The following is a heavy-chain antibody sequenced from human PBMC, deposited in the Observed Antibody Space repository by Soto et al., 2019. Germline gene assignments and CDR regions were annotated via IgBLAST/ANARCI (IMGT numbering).Heavy chain of an antibody. CDR2: IYYTGST. CDR1: GASIRSGGFY. J-gene: IGHJ4*02. CDR3: ARIEMASIK. V-gene: IGHV4-31*03. Sequence: SETLSLTCSVSGASIRSGGFYWSWLRQSPGKGLEWIGHIYYTGSTFVSPSFKGRLTISLDTSKNQFSLDLSSVTAADTAMYYCARIEMASIKWGRGTLVTVSS. D-gene: IGHD5-12*01.